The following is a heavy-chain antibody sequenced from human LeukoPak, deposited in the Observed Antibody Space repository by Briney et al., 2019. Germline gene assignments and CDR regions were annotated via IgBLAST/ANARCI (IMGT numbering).Heavy chain of an antibody. D-gene: IGHD1-26*01. CDR3: TTEVGATAKG. CDR1: GFTFRKYW. J-gene: IGHJ4*02. CDR2: IKTKSEGGTT. V-gene: IGHV3-15*01. Sequence: PGGSLRLSCAASGFTFRKYWMAWVRQAPGKGLEWVGRIKTKSEGGTTDCAAPVKGRFTISRDDSKNTLYLQMSSLKSEDTGVYYCTTEVGATAKGWGQGTLVTVSS.